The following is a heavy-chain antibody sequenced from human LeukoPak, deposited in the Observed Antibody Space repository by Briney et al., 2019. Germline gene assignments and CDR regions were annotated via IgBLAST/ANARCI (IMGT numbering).Heavy chain of an antibody. CDR3: ARESGYDISGAFDI. V-gene: IGHV3-7*01. CDR2: IKQDGSEK. Sequence: NPGGSLRLSRAASGFTFGSYWMSWVRQAPGKGLEWVANIKQDGSEKYCVDSVKGRFTISRDKAKNSLYLQMNSLRAEDTAVYYCARESGYDISGAFDIWGQGTMVTVSS. CDR1: GFTFGSYW. J-gene: IGHJ3*02. D-gene: IGHD3-9*01.